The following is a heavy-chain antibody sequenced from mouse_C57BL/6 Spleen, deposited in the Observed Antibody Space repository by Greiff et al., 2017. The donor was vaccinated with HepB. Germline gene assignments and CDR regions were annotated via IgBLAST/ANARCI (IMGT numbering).Heavy chain of an antibody. V-gene: IGHV1-42*01. D-gene: IGHD1-1*01. CDR3: ASSYYYGSSYEGY. CDR2: INPSTGGT. Sequence: LVESGASVKISCKASGYSFTGYYMNWVKQSPEKSLEWIGEINPSTGGTTYNQKFKAKATLTVDKSSSTAYMQLKSLTSEDSAVYYCASSYYYGSSYEGYWGQGTTLTVSS. J-gene: IGHJ2*01. CDR1: GYSFTGYY.